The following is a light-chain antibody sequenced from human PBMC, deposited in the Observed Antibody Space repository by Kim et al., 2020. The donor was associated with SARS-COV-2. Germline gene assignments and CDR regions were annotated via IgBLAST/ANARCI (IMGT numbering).Light chain of an antibody. V-gene: IGLV1-44*01. CDR3: SAWDDSLNGPV. Sequence: ELTQPPSTSGTPGQRVIISCSGSRSNIGTYTVNWYQHLPGTAPKLLIYTNNQRPSGVPDRFSGSKSGTSASLAISGLQSEDEADYHCSAWDDSLNGPVFGGGTKLTVL. CDR1: RSNIGTYT. CDR2: TNN. J-gene: IGLJ2*01.